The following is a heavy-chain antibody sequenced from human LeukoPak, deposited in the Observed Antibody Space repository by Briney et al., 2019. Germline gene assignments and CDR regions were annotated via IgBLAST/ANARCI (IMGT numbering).Heavy chain of an antibody. CDR2: IIPIFGTA. J-gene: IGHJ4*02. V-gene: IGHV1-69*05. CDR3: ASQGYCSGGSCYDY. Sequence: SVKVSCKASGGTFSGYAISWVRQAPGQGLEWMGGIIPIFGTANYAQKFQGRVTITTDESTSTAYMELSSLRSEDTAVYYCASQGYCSGGSCYDYWGQGTLVTVSS. CDR1: GGTFSGYA. D-gene: IGHD2-15*01.